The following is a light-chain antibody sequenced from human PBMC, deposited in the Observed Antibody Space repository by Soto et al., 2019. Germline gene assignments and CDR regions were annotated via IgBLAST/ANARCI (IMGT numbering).Light chain of an antibody. CDR2: GAS. J-gene: IGKJ4*01. CDR1: QGISDY. V-gene: IGKV1-9*01. CDR3: QQFNAYPLT. Sequence: DIQLTQSPSFLSASVGDRVTISCRASQGISDYLAWYQQKPGKAPKLLIYGASTLQSGVPSRFTGSASGTEFPFTSATPQPEDFATYFCQQFNAYPLTSGGGTTRETK.